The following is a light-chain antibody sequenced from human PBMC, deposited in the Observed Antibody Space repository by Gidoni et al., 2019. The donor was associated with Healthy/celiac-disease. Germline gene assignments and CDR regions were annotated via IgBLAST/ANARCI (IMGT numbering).Light chain of an antibody. CDR3: QQYGSSRT. J-gene: IGKJ1*01. V-gene: IGKV3-20*01. CDR1: QSVSSSY. Sequence: EIVLTQSPGTLSLSPGERATLSCRASQSVSSSYLAWYQQKPGQAPRLLIYGASSRATGIPDRFSGSGSGTDFTLTISRLEPEDFAVYYCQQYGSSRTFGPKGPRWKSN. CDR2: GAS.